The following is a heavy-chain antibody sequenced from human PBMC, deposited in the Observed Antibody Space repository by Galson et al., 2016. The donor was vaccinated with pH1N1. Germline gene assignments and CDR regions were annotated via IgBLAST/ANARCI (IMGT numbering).Heavy chain of an antibody. CDR2: IRYDGSNK. J-gene: IGHJ4*02. D-gene: IGHD3-10*01. V-gene: IGHV3-30*02. CDR3: AKKMGFGDLLYNFDY. CDR1: GFTFSSYD. Sequence: SLRLSCAASGFTFSSYDMHWVRQAPGKGLEWVAFIRYDGSNKYYIDSVKGRFTVSRDNSKNTLYLQMRSLRAEDTAVYYCAKKMGFGDLLYNFDYWGQGTLVTVSS.